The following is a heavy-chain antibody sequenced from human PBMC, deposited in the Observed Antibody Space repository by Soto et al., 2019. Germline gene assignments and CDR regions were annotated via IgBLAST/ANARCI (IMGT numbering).Heavy chain of an antibody. CDR3: VRDKPHNWFAP. CDR2: INNGGSDT. V-gene: IGHV3-74*01. J-gene: IGHJ5*02. Sequence: PGGSLRLSCAASGFTFSSYWMHWVRQAPGKGLVWVSRINNGGSDTTYADSVKGRFTISRDNAKNTVYLQMNSLRAEDTAVYYCVRDKPHNWFAPWGQGTPVTVSS. CDR1: GFTFSSYW.